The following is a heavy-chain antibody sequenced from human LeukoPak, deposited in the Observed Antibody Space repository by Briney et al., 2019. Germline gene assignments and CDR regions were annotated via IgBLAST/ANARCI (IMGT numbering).Heavy chain of an antibody. D-gene: IGHD5-24*01. CDR2: IGGSGVST. Sequence: GSLRLSCAASGFTFSSSAMSWVRQAPGKGLEWVSGIGGSGVSTFYTDPVKGRFTISRDNSKNTLYLQVNNLRAEDTAVYYCATVRDGYNYNWGQGTLVTVSS. V-gene: IGHV3-23*01. J-gene: IGHJ4*02. CDR1: GFTFSSSA. CDR3: ATVRDGYNYN.